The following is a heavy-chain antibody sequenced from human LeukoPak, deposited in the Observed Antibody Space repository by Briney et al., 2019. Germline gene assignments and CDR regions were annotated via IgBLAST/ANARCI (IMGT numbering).Heavy chain of an antibody. Sequence: SETLSLTCTVSGGSISSYYWSWIRQPPGKGLEWIGYIYTSGSTNYNPSLKNRVTISVDTSKNQFSLKLSSVTAADAAVYYCARSTGGSYYVGFQFDPWGQGTLVTVSS. J-gene: IGHJ5*02. V-gene: IGHV4-4*09. CDR3: ARSTGGSYYVGFQFDP. D-gene: IGHD1-26*01. CDR2: IYTSGST. CDR1: GGSISSYY.